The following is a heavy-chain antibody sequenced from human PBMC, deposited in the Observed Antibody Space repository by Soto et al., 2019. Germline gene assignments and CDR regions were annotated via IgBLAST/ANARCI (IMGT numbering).Heavy chain of an antibody. CDR3: VKGYSSGWIVYYFDY. V-gene: IGHV3-64D*08. J-gene: IGHJ4*02. CDR1: GFTFSSYS. CDR2: ISSNGGST. D-gene: IGHD6-19*01. Sequence: GGSLRLSCAASGFTFSSYSMNWVRPAPGKGLEYVSAISSNGGSTYYADSVKGRFTISRDNSKNTLYLQMSSLRAEDTAVYYCVKGYSSGWIVYYFDYWGQGTLVTVSS.